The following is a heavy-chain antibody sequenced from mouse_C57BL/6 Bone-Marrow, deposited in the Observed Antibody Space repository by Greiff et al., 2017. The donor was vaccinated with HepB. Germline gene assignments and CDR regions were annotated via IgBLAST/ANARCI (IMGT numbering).Heavy chain of an antibody. V-gene: IGHV1-18*01. CDR2: INPNNGGT. CDR1: GYTFTDYN. D-gene: IGHD2-5*01. CDR3: ARGGYSNYGYWYFDV. J-gene: IGHJ1*03. Sequence: EVQLQQSGPELVKPGASVKIPCKASGYTFTDYNMDWVKQSHGKSLEWIGDINPNNGGTIYNQKFKGKATLTVDKSSSTAYMELRSLTSEDTAVYYCARGGYSNYGYWYFDVWGTGTTVTVSS.